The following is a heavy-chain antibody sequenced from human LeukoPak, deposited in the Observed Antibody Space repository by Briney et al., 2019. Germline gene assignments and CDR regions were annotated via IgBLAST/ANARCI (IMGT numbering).Heavy chain of an antibody. V-gene: IGHV3-23*01. Sequence: PGGSLRLSCAASGFTFSSYAMSWVRQASGKGLEWVSAISGSGGSTYYADSVKGRFTISRDNSKNTLYLQMNSLRAEDTAVYYCAKVGFGELPQERIDYWGQGTLVTVSS. CDR1: GFTFSSYA. CDR2: ISGSGGST. CDR3: AKVGFGELPQERIDY. J-gene: IGHJ4*02. D-gene: IGHD3-10*01.